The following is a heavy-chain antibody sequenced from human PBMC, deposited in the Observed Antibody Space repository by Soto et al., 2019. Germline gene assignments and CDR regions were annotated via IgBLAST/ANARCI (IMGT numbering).Heavy chain of an antibody. V-gene: IGHV4-34*01. CDR1: GGSFSGYY. CDR2: INHSGST. Sequence: TLSLTCAVYGGSFSGYYWSWIRQPPGKGLEWIGEINHSGSTNYNPSLKSRVTISVDTSKNQFSLKLSSVTAADTAVYYCARDANFHYYGMDVWGQGTTVTVSS. CDR3: ARDANFHYYGMDV. D-gene: IGHD2-8*01. J-gene: IGHJ6*02.